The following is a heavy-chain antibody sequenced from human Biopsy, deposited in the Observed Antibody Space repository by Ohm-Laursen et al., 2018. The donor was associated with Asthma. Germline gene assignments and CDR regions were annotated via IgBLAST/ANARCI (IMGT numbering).Heavy chain of an antibody. V-gene: IGHV1-3*04. J-gene: IGHJ3*01. CDR3: ARTYYDFLTGQVKDVFGV. Sequence: SVKVSCNASGYNFISFAIHWVRQAPGQRLEWMGWVNTGNGDTRYSQKFQGRVTITGDTSASTAYMELRSLRSEDTATYYCARTYYDFLTGQVKDVFGVWGQGTMATVSS. CDR1: GYNFISFA. D-gene: IGHD3-9*01. CDR2: VNTGNGDT.